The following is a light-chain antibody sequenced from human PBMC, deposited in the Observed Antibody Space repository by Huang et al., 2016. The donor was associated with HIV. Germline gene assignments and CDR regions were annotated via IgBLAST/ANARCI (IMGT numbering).Light chain of an antibody. J-gene: IGKJ1*01. CDR2: GSS. CDR1: PRINSDY. CDR3: QQYDNSPWT. V-gene: IGKV3-20*01. Sequence: ETVLTQSPGTLSLSPGDRATLSCRASPRINSDYLAWYQQKSGQAPRLLIYGSSRRAPGIPHRFSGSGSGTDFTLTITSLESEDFAVYYCQQYDNSPWTFGQGTKVET.